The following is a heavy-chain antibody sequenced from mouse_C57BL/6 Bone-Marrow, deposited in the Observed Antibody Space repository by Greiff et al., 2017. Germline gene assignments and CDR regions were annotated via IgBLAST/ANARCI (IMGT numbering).Heavy chain of an antibody. CDR1: GYTFTSYG. CDR3: ARCNWGAY. Sequence: QVQLQQSGAELARPGASVKLSCKASGYTFTSYGISWVKQRTGQGLEWIGEIYPRSGNTYYNEKFKGKATLTADKSSSTAYMELRSLTSEDSAVYFCARCNWGAYWGQGTLVTVSA. D-gene: IGHD4-1*01. CDR2: IYPRSGNT. V-gene: IGHV1-81*01. J-gene: IGHJ3*01.